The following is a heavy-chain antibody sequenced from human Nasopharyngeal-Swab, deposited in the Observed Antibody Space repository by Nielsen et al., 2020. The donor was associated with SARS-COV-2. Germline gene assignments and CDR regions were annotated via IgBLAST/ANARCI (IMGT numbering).Heavy chain of an antibody. CDR1: GFTFSSYG. CDR3: ARDWYSSSSDHYYYGMDV. J-gene: IGHJ6*02. D-gene: IGHD6-6*01. V-gene: IGHV3-33*01. Sequence: GESLKISCAASGFTFSSYGMHWARQAPGKGLEWVAVIWYDGSNKYYADSVKGRFTISRDNSKNTLYLQMNSLRAEDTAVYYCARDWYSSSSDHYYYGMDVWGQGTTVTVSS. CDR2: IWYDGSNK.